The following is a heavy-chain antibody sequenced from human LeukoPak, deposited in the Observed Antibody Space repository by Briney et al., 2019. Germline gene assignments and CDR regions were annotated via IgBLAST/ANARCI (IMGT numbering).Heavy chain of an antibody. J-gene: IGHJ4*02. D-gene: IGHD6-13*01. CDR1: GFSFSSYG. Sequence: GGSLRLSCAASGFSFSSYGMHWVRQAPGKGPEWVAVIWYDGSNKYYADSVKGRFTISRDNSKNTVYLQMNSLRAEDTAVYYCARDQGAAAAFYDHWGQGTLVTVSS. CDR2: IWYDGSNK. CDR3: ARDQGAAAAFYDH. V-gene: IGHV3-33*01.